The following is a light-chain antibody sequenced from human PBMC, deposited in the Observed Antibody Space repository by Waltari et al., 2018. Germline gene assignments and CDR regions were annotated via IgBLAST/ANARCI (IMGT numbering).Light chain of an antibody. CDR1: QTVIIY. CDR3: QQSYSGPIT. J-gene: IGKJ5*01. V-gene: IGKV1-39*01. Sequence: DIHLTQSPSSLSASVGDRVTITCRTTQTVIIYLNWYQQKPGKAPKLQIYAASSLQSGVPSRFSGSGSGTDFTLTISSLQPEDFATYYCQQSYSGPITFGQGTRLENK. CDR2: AAS.